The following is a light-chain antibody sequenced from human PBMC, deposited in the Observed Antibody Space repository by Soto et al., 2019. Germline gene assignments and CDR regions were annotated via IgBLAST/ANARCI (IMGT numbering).Light chain of an antibody. CDR2: HAS. Sequence: EIVMTQSPATLSVSPGERATLSCRASQSVSNNLAWYQQKPGQAPRLLIYHASTGATGIPARFSGSGSGTQLPLTISTVHSEDFAVSYFQQYTDSPLTFGGGPNVEIQ. CDR1: QSVSNN. CDR3: QQYTDSPLT. V-gene: IGKV3-15*01. J-gene: IGKJ4*01.